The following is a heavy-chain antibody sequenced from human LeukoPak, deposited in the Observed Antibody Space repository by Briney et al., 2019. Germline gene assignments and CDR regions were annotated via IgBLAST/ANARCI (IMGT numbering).Heavy chain of an antibody. J-gene: IGHJ4*02. D-gene: IGHD3-10*01. CDR1: RFTFSSYA. CDR2: ISGSGGST. CDR3: AKVPHYYYGSGSYQFDY. V-gene: IGHV3-23*01. Sequence: GGSLRLSCAASRFTFSSYAMSWVRQAPGKGLEWVSAISGSGGSTYYADSVKGRFTISRDNSKNTLYLQINSLRAEDTAVYYCAKVPHYYYGSGSYQFDYWGQGTLVAVSS.